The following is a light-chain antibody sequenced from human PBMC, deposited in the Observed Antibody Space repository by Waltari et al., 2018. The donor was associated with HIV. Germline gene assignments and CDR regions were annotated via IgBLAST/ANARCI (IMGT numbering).Light chain of an antibody. CDR1: SSDVGGYNY. V-gene: IGLV2-11*01. CDR2: DVS. CDR3: CSYATDYIYV. J-gene: IGLJ1*01. Sequence: QSALTQPRSVSGSPGQSVTISCTGTSSDVGGYNYVSWYQQHPGKAPKLMIYDVSKRPSGVPDRFSGSKSGNTASLTISGLQAEDEADYYCCSYATDYIYVFGTGTKVTVL.